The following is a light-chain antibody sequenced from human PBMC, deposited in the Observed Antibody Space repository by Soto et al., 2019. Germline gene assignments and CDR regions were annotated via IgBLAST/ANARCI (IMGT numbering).Light chain of an antibody. J-gene: IGKJ1*01. CDR3: QQFGSPQS. V-gene: IGKV3-20*01. CDR2: GAS. CDR1: QSLSNSS. Sequence: EIVLTQSPGTLSLSPRERTALSCRASQSLSNSSLSGCQQRPGPAPRLLIYGASTRATGIPDGFSGCGSVTTFTLTIRRLEPEAFAVCSWQQFGSPQSFGQGTKVEI.